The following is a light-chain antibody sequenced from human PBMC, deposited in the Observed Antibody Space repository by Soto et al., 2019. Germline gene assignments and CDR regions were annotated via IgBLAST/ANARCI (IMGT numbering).Light chain of an antibody. CDR2: GAS. V-gene: IGKV3-15*01. J-gene: IGKJ1*01. Sequence: EIVMTQSPATLSASPGERATLSCRASQSISSNLAWYQQKPGQAPRLLVSGASTRATGIPARFIGSGSGTAFTLTISSLQSEDFAVYYCQHYNNWPPWTFGQGTKVEIK. CDR1: QSISSN. CDR3: QHYNNWPPWT.